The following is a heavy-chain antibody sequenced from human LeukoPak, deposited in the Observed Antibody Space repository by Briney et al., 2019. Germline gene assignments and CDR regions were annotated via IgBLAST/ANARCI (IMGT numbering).Heavy chain of an antibody. CDR1: GYSISSAYY. J-gene: IGHJ3*02. CDR2: IYHSGST. V-gene: IGHV4-38-2*02. D-gene: IGHD1-1*01. Sequence: PSETLSLTCSVSGYSISSAYYWGWIRQPPGKGLEWIGDIYHSGSTYYNPSLKSRVIMSVDTSKNQFSLKLSSVTAADTAVYFCARWMGTWNAFDIWGQGSVVTVSS. CDR3: ARWMGTWNAFDI.